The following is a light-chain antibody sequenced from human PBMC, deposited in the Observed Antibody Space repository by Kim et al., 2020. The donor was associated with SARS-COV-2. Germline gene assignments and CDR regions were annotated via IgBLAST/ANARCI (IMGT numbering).Light chain of an antibody. CDR1: QVIVSA. J-gene: IGKJ2*01. V-gene: IGKV1-13*02. CDR2: AAS. CDR3: QQFNSYPHT. Sequence: AIQLTQSPSSLSASVGDRVTITCRASQVIVSALAWYQQKPGKPPNLLIYAASTLHGGVPSRFSGSGSGTDFTLTISSLRPEDFATYYCQQFNSYPHTFGQGPKLEIK.